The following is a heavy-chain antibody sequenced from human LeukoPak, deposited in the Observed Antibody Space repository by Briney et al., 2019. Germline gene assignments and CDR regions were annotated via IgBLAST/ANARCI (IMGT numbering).Heavy chain of an antibody. D-gene: IGHD6-13*01. CDR3: ASFKYSSSWSSGFDP. Sequence: SETLSLTCTVSGGSISSYYWSWIRQPPGKGLEWIGCIYYSGSTDYNPSLKSRVTISVDTSKNQFSLKLSSVTAADTAVYYCASFKYSSSWSSGFDPWGQGTLVTVSS. CDR2: IYYSGST. J-gene: IGHJ5*02. V-gene: IGHV4-59*08. CDR1: GGSISSYY.